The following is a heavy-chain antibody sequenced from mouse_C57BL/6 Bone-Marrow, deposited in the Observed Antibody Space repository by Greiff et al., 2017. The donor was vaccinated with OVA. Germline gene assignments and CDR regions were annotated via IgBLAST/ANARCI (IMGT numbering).Heavy chain of an antibody. CDR3: ALLRRDYFDY. CDR2: INPNNGGT. Sequence: VQLQQSGPELVKPGASVKMSCKASGYTFTDYNMPWVKQSHGKSLEWIGYINPNNGGTSYNQKFKGKATLTVNKSSSTAYMELRSLTSEDSAVYYCALLRRDYFDYWGQGTTLTVSS. CDR1: GYTFTDYN. D-gene: IGHD2-4*01. V-gene: IGHV1-22*01. J-gene: IGHJ2*01.